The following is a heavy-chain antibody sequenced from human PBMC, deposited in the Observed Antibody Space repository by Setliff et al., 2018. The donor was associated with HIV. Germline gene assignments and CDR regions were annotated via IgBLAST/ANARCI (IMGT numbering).Heavy chain of an antibody. CDR1: GGSISRGSYY. V-gene: IGHV4-61*02. CDR3: ARAMGGSRTDFDY. D-gene: IGHD1-26*01. J-gene: IGHJ4*02. CDR2: VFTSGTT. Sequence: SETLSLTCTVSGGSISRGSYYWSWIRQPAGKGLEWIGRVFTSGTTNYNPSLRSRVAISMDTSKNQFSLKLNSVTAADTAVYYCARAMGGSRTDFDYWGQGTLVTVSS.